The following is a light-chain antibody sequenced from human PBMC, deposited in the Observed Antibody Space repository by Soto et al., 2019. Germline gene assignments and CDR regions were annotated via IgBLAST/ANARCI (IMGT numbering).Light chain of an antibody. V-gene: IGKV1-5*03. CDR2: KAY. CDR1: QTINSW. CDR3: QQYNSYSYT. Sequence: DIQMTQSPSTLSASAGDRVTITCRASQTINSWLAWYQHKPGKAPKLLIYKAYSLESGVPSRFSGSGSGTEFTLTISSLQPDDFATYYCQQYNSYSYTFGQGTKLEIK. J-gene: IGKJ2*01.